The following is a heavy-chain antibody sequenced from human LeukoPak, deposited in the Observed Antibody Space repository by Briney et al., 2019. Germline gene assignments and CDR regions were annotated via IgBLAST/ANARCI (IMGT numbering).Heavy chain of an antibody. CDR1: GGSIGTYY. V-gene: IGHV4-59*08. D-gene: IGHD2-8*01. J-gene: IGHJ6*03. CDR3: ARHIGACIEDMDV. Sequence: PSETLSLTCIVSGGSIGTYYWSWIRQSPGKGLEWIGYIYVTGSTRYNPYLQSRVTISVDTSRNQFFLKMSSVTAADTAVYCARHIGACIEDMDVWGTGTKVTASS. CDR2: IYVTGST.